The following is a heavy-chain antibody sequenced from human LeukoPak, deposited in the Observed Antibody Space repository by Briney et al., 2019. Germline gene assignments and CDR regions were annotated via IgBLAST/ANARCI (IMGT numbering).Heavy chain of an antibody. J-gene: IGHJ6*02. Sequence: GGSLRLSCAASGFTFSSYGMHWVRQAPGKGLEWVAVIWYDGSNKYYADSVKGRFTISRDNSKNTLYLQMNSLRAEDTAVYYCAREKQQLLYYYYGMDVRGQGTTVTVSS. CDR2: IWYDGSNK. V-gene: IGHV3-33*01. D-gene: IGHD6-13*01. CDR1: GFTFSSYG. CDR3: AREKQQLLYYYYGMDV.